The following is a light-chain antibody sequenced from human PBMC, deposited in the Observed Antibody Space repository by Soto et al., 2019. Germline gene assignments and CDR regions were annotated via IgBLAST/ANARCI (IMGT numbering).Light chain of an antibody. Sequence: EIVLTQSPGTLSLSPGERATLSCRATQTVTSSYLAWYQHKPGQAPMLLMYDASIMTSGIPDRFSGSGSGIDFILTISRLEPEDFEVYYCQQYVRLPWTFGKGTKVEIK. V-gene: IGKV3-20*01. CDR1: QTVTSSY. J-gene: IGKJ1*01. CDR2: DAS. CDR3: QQYVRLPWT.